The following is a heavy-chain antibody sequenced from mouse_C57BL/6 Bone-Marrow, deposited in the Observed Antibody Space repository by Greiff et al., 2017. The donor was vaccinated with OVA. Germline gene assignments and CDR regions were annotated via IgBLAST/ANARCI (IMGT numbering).Heavy chain of an antibody. CDR3: ARRKLRPYAMDY. CDR1: GYTFTSYW. Sequence: QVQLQQPGAELVKPGASVKLSCKASGYTFTSYWMHWVKQRPGQGLEWIGMIHPNSGSTNYNEKFKSKATLTVDNSSSTAYMQLSSLTSEDSAVYYCARRKLRPYAMDYWGQGTSVTVSS. CDR2: IHPNSGST. J-gene: IGHJ4*01. V-gene: IGHV1-64*01. D-gene: IGHD4-1*01.